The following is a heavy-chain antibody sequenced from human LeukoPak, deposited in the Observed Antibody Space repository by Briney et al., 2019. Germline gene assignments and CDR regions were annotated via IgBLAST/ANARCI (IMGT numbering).Heavy chain of an antibody. D-gene: IGHD1-14*01. V-gene: IGHV4-4*07. CDR3: ARETTSKTSPAPYYYYYYIDV. CDR2: IYTSGST. Sequence: PSETLSLTCTVSGGSISSYYWSWIRQPAGKGLEWIGRIYTSGSTNYNPSLKSRVTMSVGTSKNQFSLKLSSVTAADTAVYYCARETTSKTSPAPYYYYYYIDVWGKGTTVTVSS. J-gene: IGHJ6*03. CDR1: GGSISSYY.